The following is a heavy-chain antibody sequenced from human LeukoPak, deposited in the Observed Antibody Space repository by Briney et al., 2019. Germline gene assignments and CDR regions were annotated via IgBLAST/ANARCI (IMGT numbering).Heavy chain of an antibody. J-gene: IGHJ4*02. CDR2: TNHSGST. CDR3: ARPKPHYCSSTSCYPYFDY. CDR1: GGSFSGYY. Sequence: SETLSLTCAVYGGSFSGYYWSWIRQPPGKGLEWIGETNHSGSTNYNPPLKSRVTISVDTSKNQFSLKLSSVTAADTAVYYCARPKPHYCSSTSCYPYFDYWGQGTLVTVSS. V-gene: IGHV4-34*01. D-gene: IGHD2-2*01.